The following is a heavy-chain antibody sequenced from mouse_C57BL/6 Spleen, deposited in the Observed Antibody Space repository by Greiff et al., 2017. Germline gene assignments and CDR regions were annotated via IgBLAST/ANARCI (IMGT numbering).Heavy chain of an antibody. J-gene: IGHJ4*01. CDR1: GFTFSDYY. D-gene: IGHD4-1*02. V-gene: IGHV5-12*01. Sequence: EVKVVESGGGLVQPGGSLKLSCAASGFTFSDYYMYWVRQTPEKRLEWVAYISNGGGSTYYPDTVKGRFTISRDNAKNTLYLQMSRLKSEDTAMYYCARAPTGTRYAMDYWGQGTSVTVSS. CDR2: ISNGGGST. CDR3: ARAPTGTRYAMDY.